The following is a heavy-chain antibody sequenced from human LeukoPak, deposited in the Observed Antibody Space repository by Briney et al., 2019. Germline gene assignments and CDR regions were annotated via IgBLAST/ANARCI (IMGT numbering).Heavy chain of an antibody. CDR3: ARDGATGSSIYYFDY. D-gene: IGHD6-13*01. V-gene: IGHV3-48*01. CDR2: ISSSSSTI. CDR1: GFSFSSYS. J-gene: IGHJ4*02. Sequence: GGSLRLSCAASGFSFSSYSMNWVRQAPGKGLEWISYISSSSSTIYYADSVKGRFTISRDNAMSSLYLQLNSLRAEDTAMYYCARDGATGSSIYYFDYWGQGTLVTVSS.